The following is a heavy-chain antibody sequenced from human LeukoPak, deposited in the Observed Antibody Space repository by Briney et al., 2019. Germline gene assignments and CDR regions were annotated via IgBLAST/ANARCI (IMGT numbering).Heavy chain of an antibody. V-gene: IGHV1-8*02. D-gene: IGHD3-16*01. J-gene: IGHJ5*02. CDR1: GYTFTSYY. CDR2: MNPNSGNT. CDR3: ARGHVVGEDWFDP. Sequence: ASVKVSCKASGYTFTSYYMHWVRQATGQGLEWMGWMNPNSGNTGYAQKFQGRVTMTRNTSISTAYMELSSLRSEDTAVYYCARGHVVGEDWFDPWGQGTLVTVSS.